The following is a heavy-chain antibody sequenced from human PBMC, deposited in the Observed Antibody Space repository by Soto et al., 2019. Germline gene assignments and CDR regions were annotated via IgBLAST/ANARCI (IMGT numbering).Heavy chain of an antibody. CDR2: ISNSGGST. CDR1: GFTFITYA. Sequence: GGSLRLSCAASGFTFITYAMTWVRQAPGKGLEWVSSISNSGGSTYYADSVKGRFTVSRDNSKNTLHLQMNTLGADDTAVYYCAKLREKTLVRGASTYDYWGTGTLVTVSS. V-gene: IGHV3-23*01. D-gene: IGHD3-10*01. CDR3: AKLREKTLVRGASTYDY. J-gene: IGHJ4*02.